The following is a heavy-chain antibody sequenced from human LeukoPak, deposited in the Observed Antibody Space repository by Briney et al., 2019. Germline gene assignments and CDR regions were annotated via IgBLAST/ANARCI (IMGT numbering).Heavy chain of an antibody. J-gene: IGHJ6*02. CDR1: GGSISSYY. D-gene: IGHD3-3*01. CDR3: ASLRGGVVKSYYYYGMDV. Sequence: PSETLSLTCTVSGGSISSYYWSWIRQPPGKGLEWIGEINHSGSTNYNPSLKSRVTISVDTSKNQFSLKLSSVTAADTAVYYCASLRGGVVKSYYYYGMDVWGQGTTVTVSS. V-gene: IGHV4-34*01. CDR2: INHSGST.